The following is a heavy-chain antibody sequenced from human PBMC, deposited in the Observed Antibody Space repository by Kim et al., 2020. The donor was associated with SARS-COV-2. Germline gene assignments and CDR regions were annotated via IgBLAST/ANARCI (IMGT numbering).Heavy chain of an antibody. CDR3: ASRRRQDSGYEWNYYYYGMDV. J-gene: IGHJ6*02. CDR1: GGTFSSYA. CDR2: IIPIFGTA. Sequence: SVKVSCKASGGTFSSYAISWVRQAPGQGLEWMGGIIPIFGTANYAQKFQGRVTITADESTSTAYMELSSLRSEDTAVYYCASRRRQDSGYEWNYYYYGMDVWGQGTTVTVSS. V-gene: IGHV1-69*13. D-gene: IGHD5-12*01.